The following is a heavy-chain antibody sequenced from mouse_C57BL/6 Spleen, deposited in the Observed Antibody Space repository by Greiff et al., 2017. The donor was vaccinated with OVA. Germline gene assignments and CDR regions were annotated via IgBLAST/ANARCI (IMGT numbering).Heavy chain of an antibody. CDR3: ARPLYDYFYAMDY. D-gene: IGHD2-4*01. J-gene: IGHJ4*01. CDR1: GYSFTGYY. V-gene: IGHV1-42*01. Sequence: VQLQESGPELVKPGASVKISCKASGYSFTGYYMNWVKQSPEKSLEWIGEINPSTGGTTYNQKFKAKATLTVDKSSSTAYMQLKSLTSEDSAVYYCARPLYDYFYAMDYWGKGTSVTVSS. CDR2: INPSTGGT.